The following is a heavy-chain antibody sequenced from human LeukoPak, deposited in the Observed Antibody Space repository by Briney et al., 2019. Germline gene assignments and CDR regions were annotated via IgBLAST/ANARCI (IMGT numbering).Heavy chain of an antibody. Sequence: XMGWIKHNSGGTNYAQKFQGRVTMTRDTSISTAYMELSRLRSDDTAVYYCTSPGAMANFDYWGQGTLVTVSS. D-gene: IGHD5-18*01. CDR3: TSPGAMANFDY. V-gene: IGHV1-2*02. J-gene: IGHJ4*02. CDR2: IKHNSGGT.